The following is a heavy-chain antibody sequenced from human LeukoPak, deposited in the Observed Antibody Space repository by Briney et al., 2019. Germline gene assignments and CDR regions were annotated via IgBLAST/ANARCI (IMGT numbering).Heavy chain of an antibody. CDR2: ISGTGGST. Sequence: SGGSLRLSCTGSGFTFSNFAMSWVRQAPGKGLEWVSSISGTGGSTYYADSLKGRITISRDNSKNTLFLRMSSLRAADTAVYYCAKAFTGFWIHYLFDYWGQGILVTVSS. J-gene: IGHJ4*02. CDR3: AKAFTGFWIHYLFDY. D-gene: IGHD3-3*01. CDR1: GFTFSNFA. V-gene: IGHV3-23*01.